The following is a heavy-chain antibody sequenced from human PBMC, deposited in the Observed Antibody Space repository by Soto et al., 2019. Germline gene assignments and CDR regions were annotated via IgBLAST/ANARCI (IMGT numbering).Heavy chain of an antibody. Sequence: GGSLRLSCAASGFTFSSYGMHWVRQAPGKGLEWVAVIWYDGSNKYYADSVKGRFTISRDNSKNTLYLQMNSLRAEDTAVYYCARGGGIAVANGMDVWGQGTTVTVSS. J-gene: IGHJ6*02. CDR1: GFTFSSYG. CDR3: ARGGGIAVANGMDV. V-gene: IGHV3-33*01. CDR2: IWYDGSNK. D-gene: IGHD6-19*01.